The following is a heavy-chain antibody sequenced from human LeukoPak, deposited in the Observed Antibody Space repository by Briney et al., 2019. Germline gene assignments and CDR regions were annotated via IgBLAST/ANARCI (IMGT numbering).Heavy chain of an antibody. CDR2: ISGSGGST. D-gene: IGHD2-2*01. V-gene: IGHV3-23*01. CDR1: GFTFSSYA. CDR3: AKDCGSTSCYLFDP. Sequence: GGSLRLSCAASGFTFSSYAMSWVRQAPGKGLEWVSAISGSGGSTYYADSVKGRFTTSRDNSKNTLYLQMNSLRAEDTAVYYCAKDCGSTSCYLFDPWGQGTLVTVSS. J-gene: IGHJ5*02.